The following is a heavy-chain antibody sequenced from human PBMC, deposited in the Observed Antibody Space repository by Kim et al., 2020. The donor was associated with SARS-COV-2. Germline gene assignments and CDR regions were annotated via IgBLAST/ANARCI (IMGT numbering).Heavy chain of an antibody. J-gene: IGHJ3*02. CDR3: AKRGGSGSYYVDAFDI. V-gene: IGHV3-9*01. D-gene: IGHD3-10*01. Sequence: SVKGRFTISRDNAKNSLYLQMNSLRAEDTALYYCAKRGGSGSYYVDAFDIWGQGTMVTVSS.